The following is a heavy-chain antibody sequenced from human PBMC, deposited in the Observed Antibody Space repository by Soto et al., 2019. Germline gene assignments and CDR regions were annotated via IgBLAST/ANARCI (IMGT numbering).Heavy chain of an antibody. CDR3: ARSQGSSTSLEIYYYYYYGMDV. J-gene: IGHJ6*02. V-gene: IGHV1-69*01. D-gene: IGHD2-2*01. Sequence: QVQLVQSGAEVKKPGSSVKVSCKASGGTFSSYAISWVRQAPGQGLEWMGGIIPISGTANYAQKFQGRVTITADEHTSTAYMELSSLRSDDTAVYYCARSQGSSTSLEIYYYYYYGMDVWGQGTTVTVSS. CDR2: IIPISGTA. CDR1: GGTFSSYA.